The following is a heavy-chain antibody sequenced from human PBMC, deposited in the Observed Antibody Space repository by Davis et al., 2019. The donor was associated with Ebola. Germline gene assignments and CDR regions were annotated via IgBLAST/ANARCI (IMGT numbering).Heavy chain of an antibody. CDR1: GFTVSSNY. J-gene: IGHJ6*02. CDR3: AKGPDYGEFYYYYGMDV. D-gene: IGHD4-17*01. CDR2: IYSGGST. V-gene: IGHV3-53*05. Sequence: GGSLRLSCAASGFTVSSNYMSWVRQAPGKGLEWVSVIYSGGSTYYADSVKGRFTISRDNSKSTLYLQMNSLRAEDTAVYYCAKGPDYGEFYYYYGMDVWGQGTTVTVSS.